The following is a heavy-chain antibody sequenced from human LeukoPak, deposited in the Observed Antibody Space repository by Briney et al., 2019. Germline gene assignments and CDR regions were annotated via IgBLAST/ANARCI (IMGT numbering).Heavy chain of an antibody. V-gene: IGHV4-30-4*01. J-gene: IGHJ4*02. CDR1: GGSISRSDHY. CDR2: IYYSGIT. Sequence: SETLSLTCSVSGGSISRSDHYWSWIRQPPGKGLEWIGYIYYSGITYYNPSLKSRVTISVDKSKNQFSLKLSSVTATDTAVYYCARVSSGATTVDYWGQGTLVTVSS. CDR3: ARVSSGATTVDY. D-gene: IGHD1-26*01.